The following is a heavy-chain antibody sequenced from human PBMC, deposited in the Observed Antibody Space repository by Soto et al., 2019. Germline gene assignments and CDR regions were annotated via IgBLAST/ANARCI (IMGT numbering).Heavy chain of an antibody. CDR3: ARTVGAAYYFDF. Sequence: WETLSLTCTVSGASMSKYYWSWIRQPAGKGLEWIGRIYTSGSTNYNPSLKSRVNMSIDTSNNHFSLNLKSVTAADAAVYYCARTVGAAYYFDFWGQGALVTVSS. J-gene: IGHJ4*02. CDR1: GASMSKYY. CDR2: IYTSGST. D-gene: IGHD1-26*01. V-gene: IGHV4-4*07.